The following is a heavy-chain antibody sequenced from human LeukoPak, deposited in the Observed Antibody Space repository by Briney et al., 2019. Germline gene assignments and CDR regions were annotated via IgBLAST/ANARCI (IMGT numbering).Heavy chain of an antibody. D-gene: IGHD2-15*01. V-gene: IGHV4-59*01. Sequence: SETLSLTCTVSGGSISSYYWSWIRQPPGKGLEWIGYIYYSGSTNYNPSLKSRVTISVDTSKNQFSLKLSSVTAADTAVYYCARVGVVAATVWFDPWSQATLVT. J-gene: IGHJ5*02. CDR3: ARVGVVAATVWFDP. CDR2: IYYSGST. CDR1: GGSISSYY.